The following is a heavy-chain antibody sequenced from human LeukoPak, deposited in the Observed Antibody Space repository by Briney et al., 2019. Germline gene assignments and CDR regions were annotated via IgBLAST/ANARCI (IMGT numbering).Heavy chain of an antibody. V-gene: IGHV3-48*03. Sequence: GGSLRLSCAASGFAFSSYEMNWVRQAPGKGLEWVSYIASGGANRFYSESVKGRFTISRDNARNSLYMQMNSLRAEDTAVYYCAKGRGIVPAAHNWFDSWGQGTLVTVSS. CDR2: IASGGANR. J-gene: IGHJ5*01. D-gene: IGHD2-2*01. CDR1: GFAFSSYE. CDR3: AKGRGIVPAAHNWFDS.